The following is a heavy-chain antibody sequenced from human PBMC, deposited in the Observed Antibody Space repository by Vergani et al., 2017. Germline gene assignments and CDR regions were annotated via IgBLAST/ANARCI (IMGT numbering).Heavy chain of an antibody. CDR1: GFTFSSYE. V-gene: IGHV3-48*03. CDR2: ISSSGSTI. D-gene: IGHD3-10*01. CDR3: ARASRVPAEFDY. Sequence: EVQLVESGGGLVKPGGSLRLSCAASGFTFSSYEMNWVRQAPGKGLEWVSYISSSGSTIYYADSVKGRFTISRDNAKNSLYLQMNSLRAEDTAVYYCARASRVPAEFDYWGQGTLVTVSS. J-gene: IGHJ4*02.